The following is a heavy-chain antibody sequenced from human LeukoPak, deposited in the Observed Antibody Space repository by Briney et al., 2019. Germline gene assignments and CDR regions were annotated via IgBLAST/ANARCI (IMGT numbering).Heavy chain of an antibody. J-gene: IGHJ4*02. CDR1: GFTFNIYA. CDR3: VRDRSAPDY. CDR2: ISSSSDTI. V-gene: IGHV3-48*02. Sequence: GGSLKLSCAASGFTFNIYAMNWIRQAPGKGLEWVSYISSSSDTIYYAESVKGRLTISRDNAKNSLYLQMNSLRDEDTAVYYCVRDRSAPDYWGQGTLVTVSS.